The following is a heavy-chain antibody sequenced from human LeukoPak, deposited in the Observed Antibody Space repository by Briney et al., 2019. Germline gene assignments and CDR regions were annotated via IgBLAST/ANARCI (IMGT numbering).Heavy chain of an antibody. CDR1: GGSISNYY. CDR3: ASPGIIRAGTDRGFDY. V-gene: IGHV4-59*01. J-gene: IGHJ4*02. CDR2: ISYSGNT. D-gene: IGHD6-13*01. Sequence: SETLSLTCTVSGGSISNYYWSWIRQPPGKGLEWIGFISYSGNTNYNPSLKSRVTISIDTSKSQSSLKLSSVTAADTAVYYCASPGIIRAGTDRGFDYWGQGTLVTVSS.